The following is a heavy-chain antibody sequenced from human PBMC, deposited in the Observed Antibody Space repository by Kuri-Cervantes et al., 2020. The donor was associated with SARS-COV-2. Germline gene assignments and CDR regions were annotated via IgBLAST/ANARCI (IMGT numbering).Heavy chain of an antibody. CDR2: TSWNSGSI. CDR3: ARDHFHFDY. J-gene: IGHJ4*02. CDR1: GFTFDDYA. V-gene: IGHV3-9*01. D-gene: IGHD2/OR15-2a*01. Sequence: GGSLRLSCAASGFTFDDYAMHWVRQAPGRGLEWVSGTSWNSGSIGYADSVKGRFTISRDNAKNSLYLQMNSLRAEDTAVYYCARDHFHFDYWGQGTLVTVS.